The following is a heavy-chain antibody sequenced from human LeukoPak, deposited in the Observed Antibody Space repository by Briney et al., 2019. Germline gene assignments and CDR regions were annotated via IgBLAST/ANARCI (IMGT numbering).Heavy chain of an antibody. J-gene: IGHJ4*02. CDR1: GFTFSSYE. V-gene: IGHV3-48*03. CDR3: ARGQGKHSHGQLDY. Sequence: PGGSLRLSCAASGFTFSSYEMTWVRQAPGKGLDYISYISHSGNNVYYADSVKGRFTISRDNAKNSLFLQMDSLRAEDTAVYYCARGQGKHSHGQLDYWGQGILVTVSA. D-gene: IGHD5-18*01. CDR2: ISHSGNNV.